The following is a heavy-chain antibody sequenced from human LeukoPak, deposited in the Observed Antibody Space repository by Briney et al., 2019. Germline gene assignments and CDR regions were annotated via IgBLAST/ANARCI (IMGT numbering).Heavy chain of an antibody. V-gene: IGHV3-66*01. CDR3: ARGFYDSSGYYFDY. CDR2: IYSGGST. D-gene: IGHD3-22*01. CDR1: GFTVSSNY. Sequence: GGSLRLSCAASGFTVSSNYMSWVRQAPGKGLEWVSVIYSGGSTYYAASVKGRFTTSRDNSKNTLYLQMNSLRAADTAVYYCARGFYDSSGYYFDYWGQGTLVTVSS. J-gene: IGHJ4*02.